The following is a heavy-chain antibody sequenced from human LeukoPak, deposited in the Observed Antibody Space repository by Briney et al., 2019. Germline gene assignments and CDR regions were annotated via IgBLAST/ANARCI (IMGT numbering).Heavy chain of an antibody. CDR2: ISGSGGST. CDR3: AKFLTYCSGGSRYVGYFDY. J-gene: IGHJ4*02. D-gene: IGHD2-15*01. V-gene: IGHV3-23*01. CDR1: GFTFSSYA. Sequence: PGGSLRLSCAASGFTFSSYAMSWVRQAPGKGLEWVSAISGSGGSTYYADSVKGRFTISRDNSKNTLYLQMNSLRAEDTAVYYCAKFLTYCSGGSRYVGYFDYWGQGTLVTVSS.